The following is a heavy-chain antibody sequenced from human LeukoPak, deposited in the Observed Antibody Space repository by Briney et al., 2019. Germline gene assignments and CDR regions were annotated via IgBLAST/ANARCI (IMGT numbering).Heavy chain of an antibody. CDR2: ISAYNGNT. Sequence: ASVKVSCKASGYTFTSYGISWVRQAPGQGLEWMGWISAYNGNTNYAQKLQGRVTMTTDTSTSTAYMELRSLRSDDTAVYYCARSPPYSSSWYGVSGSDYWGQGTLVTVSS. D-gene: IGHD6-13*01. CDR1: GYTFTSYG. J-gene: IGHJ4*02. CDR3: ARSPPYSSSWYGVSGSDY. V-gene: IGHV1-18*01.